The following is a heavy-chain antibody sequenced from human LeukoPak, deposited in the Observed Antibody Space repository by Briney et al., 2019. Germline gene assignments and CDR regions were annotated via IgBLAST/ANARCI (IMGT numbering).Heavy chain of an antibody. Sequence: PSETLSLTCTVSGDSISSGGYYWSWIRQHPGKGLEWIGYIYYSGSTYYNPSLKSRVTISVDTSKNQFSLKLSSVTAADTAVYYCARSMITFGGVIAPNDYWGQGTLVTVSS. V-gene: IGHV4-31*03. D-gene: IGHD3-16*02. CDR2: IYYSGST. J-gene: IGHJ4*02. CDR3: ARSMITFGGVIAPNDY. CDR1: GDSISSGGYY.